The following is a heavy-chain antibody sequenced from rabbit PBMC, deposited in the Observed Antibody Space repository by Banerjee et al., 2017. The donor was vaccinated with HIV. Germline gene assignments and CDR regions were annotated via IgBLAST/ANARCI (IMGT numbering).Heavy chain of an antibody. D-gene: IGHD1-1*01. Sequence: QEQLVESGGGLVQPEGSLTLTCTASGFSFSSSHYMCWVRQAPGKGLEWIACIYAGSSGSTYYASWAKGRFTISKTSSTTVTLQMTSLTAADTATYFCARDTYASSAYVFYFNLWGQGTLVTVS. J-gene: IGHJ4*01. CDR3: ARDTYASSAYVFYFNL. CDR1: GFSFSSSHY. CDR2: IYAGSSGST. V-gene: IGHV1S45*01.